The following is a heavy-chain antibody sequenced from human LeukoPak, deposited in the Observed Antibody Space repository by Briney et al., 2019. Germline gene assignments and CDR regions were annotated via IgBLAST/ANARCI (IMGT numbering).Heavy chain of an antibody. V-gene: IGHV4-59*01. J-gene: IGHJ4*02. CDR1: GGSISSYY. CDR3: ASGARIPDY. CDR2: IYYSGST. Sequence: PSETLSLTCTVSGGSISSYYWSWIRQPPGKGLEWIGYIYYSGSTNYNPSLKSRVTISVDTSKNQFSLKLSSVTAADTAVYYCASGARIPDYWGQGTLVTVSS.